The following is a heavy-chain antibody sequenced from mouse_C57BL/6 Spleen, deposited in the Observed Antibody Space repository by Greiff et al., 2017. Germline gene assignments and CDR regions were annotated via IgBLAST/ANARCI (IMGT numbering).Heavy chain of an antibody. CDR2: IDPEDGET. D-gene: IGHD2-4*01. CDR3: ARGMITGDYYAMDY. CDR1: GFNIKDYY. V-gene: IGHV14-2*01. J-gene: IGHJ4*01. Sequence: EVKLMESGAELVKPGASVKLSCTASGFNIKDYYMHWVKQRTEQGLEWIGRIDPEDGETKYAPKFQGKATITADTSSNTAYLQLSSLTSEDTAVYYCARGMITGDYYAMDYWGQGTSVTVSS.